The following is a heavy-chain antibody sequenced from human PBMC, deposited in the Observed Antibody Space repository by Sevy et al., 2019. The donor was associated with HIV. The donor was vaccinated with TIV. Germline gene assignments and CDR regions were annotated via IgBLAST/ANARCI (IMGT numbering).Heavy chain of an antibody. CDR3: AKAVLPAARPYYYYGMDV. CDR2: ISGSGGST. CDR1: GFTFNSYA. D-gene: IGHD2-2*02. Sequence: GGSLRLSCVASGFTFNSYAMTWVRVAPGKGLEWVSIISGSGGSTHYADSVKGRFAISRDNSKNTLYLQMNSLRAEDTAVYYCAKAVLPAARPYYYYGMDVWGQGTTVTVSS. V-gene: IGHV3-23*01. J-gene: IGHJ6*02.